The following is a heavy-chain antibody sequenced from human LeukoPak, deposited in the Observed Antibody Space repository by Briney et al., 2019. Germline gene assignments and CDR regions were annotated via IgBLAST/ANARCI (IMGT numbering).Heavy chain of an antibody. D-gene: IGHD3-22*01. CDR3: ARAYDSSGLPYWYFGL. CDR2: ISSSSSYI. V-gene: IGHV3-21*01. CDR1: GFTFSSYS. J-gene: IGHJ2*01. Sequence: PGGSLRLSCAASGFTFSSYSMNWVRQAPGKGLEWVASISSSSSYIYYADSVKGRFTISRDNAKNSLYLQMNSLRAEDTAVYYCARAYDSSGLPYWYFGLWGRGTLVTVSS.